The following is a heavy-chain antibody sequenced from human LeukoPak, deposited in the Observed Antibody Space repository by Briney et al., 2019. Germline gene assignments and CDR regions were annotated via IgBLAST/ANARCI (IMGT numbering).Heavy chain of an antibody. J-gene: IGHJ4*02. Sequence: ASVKISCTASGYTFRGNYIHWLRQAPGQGLEWMGWIDANNGDTKSAQKFQGRVTMSRDTSISTAYMDLSSLSPDDAAVYYCARDPSSVTLYFFDYWGQGTLVTVSS. CDR3: ARDPSSVTLYFFDY. V-gene: IGHV1-2*02. CDR1: GYTFRGNY. CDR2: IDANNGDT. D-gene: IGHD4-11*01.